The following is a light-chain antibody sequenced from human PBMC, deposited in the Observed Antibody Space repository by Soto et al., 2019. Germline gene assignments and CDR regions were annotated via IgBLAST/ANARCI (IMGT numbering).Light chain of an antibody. V-gene: IGKV3D-15*01. Sequence: EIVMTQSPATLSVSPGERATLSCRASQTVSSNLAWYQQKPGQSPRLLIYGASTRATGIPARFSGSGSGTDFTLSISSLEPEDFAVYYCQQYEDSPFTFGPGTKVDI. CDR2: GAS. CDR1: QTVSSN. CDR3: QQYEDSPFT. J-gene: IGKJ3*01.